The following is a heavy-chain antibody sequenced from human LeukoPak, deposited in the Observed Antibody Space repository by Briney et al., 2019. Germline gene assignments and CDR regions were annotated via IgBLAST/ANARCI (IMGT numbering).Heavy chain of an antibody. D-gene: IGHD2-21*01. CDR1: GGSISSYY. CDR3: ARITFVVEGYGMDV. CDR2: INPSGGT. J-gene: IGHJ6*02. Sequence: SETLSLTCTVSGGSISSYYWSWIRQPPGKGLEWIGEINPSGGTSYNPSLKSRVTISVDTSKNQFSLKLSSVIAADTAVYYCARITFVVEGYGMDVWGQGTTVTVSS. V-gene: IGHV4-34*01.